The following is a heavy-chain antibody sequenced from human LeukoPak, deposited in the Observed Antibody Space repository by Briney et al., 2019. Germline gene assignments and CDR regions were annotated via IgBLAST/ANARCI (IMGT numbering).Heavy chain of an antibody. J-gene: IGHJ4*02. Sequence: GGSLRLSCAASGFIFSNYEMNWVRQAPGKGLQWVSYSNSAGTTTHYADSVKGRFTMSRDNAKSLLYLQMNSLRAEDTAIYYCARYSIVGAHRSRDGWGQGTLVTVSA. CDR3: ARYSIVGAHRSRDG. V-gene: IGHV3-48*03. D-gene: IGHD1-26*01. CDR2: SNSAGTTT. CDR1: GFIFSNYE.